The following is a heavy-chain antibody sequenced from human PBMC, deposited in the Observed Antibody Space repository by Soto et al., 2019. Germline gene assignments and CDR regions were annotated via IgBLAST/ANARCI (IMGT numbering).Heavy chain of an antibody. D-gene: IGHD5-12*01. Sequence: ASVKVSCKASGYTFTSYGISWVRQAPGQGLEWMGWISAYNGNTNYAQKLQGRITMTTDTSTSTAYMELRSLSSDDTAVYYCARISSGYDYDYWGQGTLVTVSS. J-gene: IGHJ4*02. CDR3: ARISSGYDYDY. V-gene: IGHV1-18*01. CDR1: GYTFTSYG. CDR2: ISAYNGNT.